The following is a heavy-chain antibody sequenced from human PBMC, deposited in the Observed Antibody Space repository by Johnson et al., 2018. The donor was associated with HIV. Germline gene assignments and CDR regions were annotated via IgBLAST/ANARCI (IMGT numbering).Heavy chain of an antibody. J-gene: IGHJ3*01. CDR3: ARDLTGVVSRPDDSFDL. CDR2: ISFDGSNK. D-gene: IGHD2-15*01. CDR1: GFTVSSNH. V-gene: IGHV3-30*19. Sequence: QVQLVESGGGLIQPGGSLRLSCAASGFTVSSNHMSWVRQAPGKGLEWVAVISFDGSNKYFTDSVKGRYTISRDDSKNTLHLQMNSLRPEDTAAYYCARDLTGVVSRPDDSFDLWGQGTMVTVSS.